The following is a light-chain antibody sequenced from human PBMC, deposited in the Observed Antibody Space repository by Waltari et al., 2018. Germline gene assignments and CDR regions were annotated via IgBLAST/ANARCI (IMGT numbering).Light chain of an antibody. CDR1: QSVRSF. Sequence: DIVLTQSPANLSLSPGERATLSCRASQSVRSFLAWYQQKPGQAPRLLIHDASNRATGIPVRFSGSGSGTDFTLTISSLEPEDFAVYYCQQYYSTPPTFGQGTKLKIK. CDR3: QQYYSTPPT. CDR2: DAS. J-gene: IGKJ2*01. V-gene: IGKV3-11*01.